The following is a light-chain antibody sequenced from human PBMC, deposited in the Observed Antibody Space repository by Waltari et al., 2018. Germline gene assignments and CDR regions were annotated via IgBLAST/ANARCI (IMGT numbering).Light chain of an antibody. J-gene: IGLJ3*02. CDR1: GPNLRAGYD. CDR2: GST. V-gene: IGLV1-40*01. Sequence: QSVLTQPPSVSGAPGQRVTISCTGSGPNLRAGYDRPWYQQLPRAAPKLLIYGSTSRPLGVPARFFGSTSGTSASLAITGLQAEDEADYYCQSYDTSLSVVFGGGTKLTVL. CDR3: QSYDTSLSVV.